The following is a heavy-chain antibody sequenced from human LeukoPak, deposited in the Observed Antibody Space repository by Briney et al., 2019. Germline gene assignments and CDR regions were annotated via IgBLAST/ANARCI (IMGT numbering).Heavy chain of an antibody. V-gene: IGHV4-4*07. D-gene: IGHD3-16*02. CDR2: IYTSGST. Sequence: PSETLSLTCTVSGGSISSYYWSWIRQPAGKGLEWIGRIYTSGSTNYNPSLKSRVTMSVDTSKNQFSLKLSSVTAADTAVYYCARESSATFGGVIVPDYWGQGTLVTVSS. CDR1: GGSISSYY. J-gene: IGHJ4*02. CDR3: ARESSATFGGVIVPDY.